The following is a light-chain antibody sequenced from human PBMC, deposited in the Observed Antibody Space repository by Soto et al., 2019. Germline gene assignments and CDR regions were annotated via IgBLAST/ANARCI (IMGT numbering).Light chain of an antibody. V-gene: IGKV1-5*01. CDR3: QQYNSFSWT. J-gene: IGKJ1*01. CDR2: DAS. CDR1: QSISSW. Sequence: DIQMTQSPPTLSASVGDRVTITCRASQSISSWLAWYQQKPGIAPKLLIYDASSLESGVPSRFGGSGSGTEFTLTISSLQPDDFATYYCQQYNSFSWTFGQGTKVEIK.